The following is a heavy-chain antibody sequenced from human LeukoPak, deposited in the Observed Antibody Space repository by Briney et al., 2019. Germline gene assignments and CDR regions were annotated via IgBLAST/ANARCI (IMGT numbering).Heavy chain of an antibody. V-gene: IGHV1-69*13. Sequence: GASVKVSCKASGGTFSSYAISWVRQAPGQGLEWMGGIIPIFGTANYAQKFQGRVTITADESTSTAYMELSSLRSEDTAVYYCARDQLHYDSSGYYDYWGQGTLVTVSS. CDR3: ARDQLHYDSSGYYDY. CDR1: GGTFSSYA. J-gene: IGHJ4*02. CDR2: IIPIFGTA. D-gene: IGHD3-22*01.